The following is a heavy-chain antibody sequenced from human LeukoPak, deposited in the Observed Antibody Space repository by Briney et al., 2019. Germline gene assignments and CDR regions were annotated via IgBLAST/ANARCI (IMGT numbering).Heavy chain of an antibody. CDR3: ASGSAYVEWYFDL. CDR2: IYYSGST. J-gene: IGHJ2*01. D-gene: IGHD5-12*01. CDR1: GDSISDYY. V-gene: IGHV4-59*01. Sequence: PSETLSLTCTVSGDSISDYYWSWIRQPPGKGLEWIGYIYYSGSTKYNPSLKSRVTISVDTSKNQFSLKLSSVTAADTAVYYCASGSAYVEWYFDLWGRGTLVTVSS.